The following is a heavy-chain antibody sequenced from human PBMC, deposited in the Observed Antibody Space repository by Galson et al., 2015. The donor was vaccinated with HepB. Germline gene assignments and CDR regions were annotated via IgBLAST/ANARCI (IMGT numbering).Heavy chain of an antibody. D-gene: IGHD2/OR15-2a*01. Sequence: SLRLSCAASGFTFSSYGMHWVRPAPGKGLAWVAVISYDGSSKYYADSVKGRFTVSRDNSKNTLYLQMNSLRAEDTAVYYCAKDFAVRSYFDYWGQGTLVTVSS. CDR3: AKDFAVRSYFDY. CDR1: GFTFSSYG. CDR2: ISYDGSSK. J-gene: IGHJ4*02. V-gene: IGHV3-30*18.